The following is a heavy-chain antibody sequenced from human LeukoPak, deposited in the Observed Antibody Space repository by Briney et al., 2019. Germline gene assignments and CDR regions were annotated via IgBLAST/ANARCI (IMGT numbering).Heavy chain of an antibody. Sequence: PSETLSLTCTVSGGSISGYYWSWIRQPPGKRLEWIGYIYYSGSGSTNYNPSLKSRVTISVDTSKNQFSLKLSSVTAADTAVYYCARHGLYSSGRDGAFDIWGQGTMVTVSS. D-gene: IGHD6-19*01. V-gene: IGHV4-59*08. CDR3: ARHGLYSSGRDGAFDI. CDR1: GGSISGYY. CDR2: IYYSGSGST. J-gene: IGHJ3*02.